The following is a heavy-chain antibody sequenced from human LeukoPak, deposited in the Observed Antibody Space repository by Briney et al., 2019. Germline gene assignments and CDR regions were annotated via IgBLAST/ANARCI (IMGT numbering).Heavy chain of an antibody. CDR2: INHSGST. V-gene: IGHV4-34*01. CDR3: VTTSIPDANNWFDP. Sequence: SETLSLTCAVYGGSFSGYYWSWIRQPPGKGLEWIGEINHSGSTNYNPSLKSRVTISVDTSKNQFSLKLSSVTAADTAVYYCVTTSIPDANNWFDPWGQGTLVTVSS. D-gene: IGHD4-11*01. J-gene: IGHJ5*02. CDR1: GGSFSGYY.